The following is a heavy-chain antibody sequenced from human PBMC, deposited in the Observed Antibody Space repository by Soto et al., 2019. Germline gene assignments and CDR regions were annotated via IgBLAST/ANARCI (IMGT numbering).Heavy chain of an antibody. CDR2: ISGSGGTT. V-gene: IGHV3-23*01. D-gene: IGHD3-3*01. CDR1: GFTFENYA. Sequence: EVQLLESGGAPVQSGGSLRLSCVASGFTFENYAMSWVRQAPGKGLEWVSAISGSGGTTYYSDSVNGRFTISRDNSMNTVYLQMNDLRVEDAAEYFCAKDSWAIFGVPVGEYYAMDVWGQGTTVTVSS. CDR3: AKDSWAIFGVPVGEYYAMDV. J-gene: IGHJ6*02.